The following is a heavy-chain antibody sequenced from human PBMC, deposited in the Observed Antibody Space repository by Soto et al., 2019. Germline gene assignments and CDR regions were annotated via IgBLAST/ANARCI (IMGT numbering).Heavy chain of an antibody. CDR1: GGSISSSSYY. J-gene: IGHJ4*02. CDR2: IYYSGST. Sequence: SETLSLTCTVSGGSISSSSYYWGWIRQPPGKGLEWIGSIYYSGSTYYNPSIKSRVTISVDTTKNQFSLKLSSVTAADTAVYYCARGYCSGGSCYRYWGQGSQVTVSS. CDR3: ARGYCSGGSCYRY. V-gene: IGHV4-39*01. D-gene: IGHD2-15*01.